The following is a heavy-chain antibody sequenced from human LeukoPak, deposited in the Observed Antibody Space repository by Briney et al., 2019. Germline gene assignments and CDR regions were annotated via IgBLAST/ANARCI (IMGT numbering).Heavy chain of an antibody. Sequence: PSETLSLTCTVSGGSISSYYWSWIRQPPGKGLEWIGYIYYSGSTNYNPSLKSRVTISVDTSKNQFSLKLSSVTAADTAVYYCARQASSEAGTVVFDYWGPGTLVNVSS. CDR3: ARQASSEAGTVVFDY. D-gene: IGHD6-19*01. CDR2: IYYSGST. CDR1: GGSISSYY. V-gene: IGHV4-59*08. J-gene: IGHJ4*02.